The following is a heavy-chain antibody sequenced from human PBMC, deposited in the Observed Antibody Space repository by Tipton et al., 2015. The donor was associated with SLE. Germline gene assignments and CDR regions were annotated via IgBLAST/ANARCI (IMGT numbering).Heavy chain of an antibody. CDR1: GGSFSGYY. V-gene: IGHV4-34*01. CDR3: ARGTGITDD. D-gene: IGHD1-1*01. CDR2: INHSGVT. Sequence: GLVKPSETLSLTCAVYGGSFSGYYWSWIRQPPGKGLEWIGEINHSGVTGYNPSLKSRVAVSLDTSKRQFLLRLTSVTAADTAMYFCARGTGITDDWGQGTLITVSS. J-gene: IGHJ4*02.